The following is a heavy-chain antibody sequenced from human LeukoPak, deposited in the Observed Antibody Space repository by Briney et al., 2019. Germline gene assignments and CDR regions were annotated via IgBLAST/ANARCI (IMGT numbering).Heavy chain of an antibody. V-gene: IGHV1-18*01. Sequence: GASVKVSCKASGYTFSSYGIAGGRKAPGQGLEWLGWFSAYNGNTIYAQKFQGRVTMTTDASTSTASMELRSLRSDDTAVYYCATDRFENYDSSGHRFDPWGQGTLVTVSS. CDR3: ATDRFENYDSSGHRFDP. J-gene: IGHJ5*02. D-gene: IGHD3-22*01. CDR1: GYTFSSYG. CDR2: FSAYNGNT.